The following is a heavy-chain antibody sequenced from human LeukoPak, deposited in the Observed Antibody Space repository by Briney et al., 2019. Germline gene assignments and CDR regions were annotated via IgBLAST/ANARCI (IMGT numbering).Heavy chain of an antibody. CDR3: ASVSFMVRGVIFFDY. CDR1: GGSISSSSYY. CDR2: IYYSGST. D-gene: IGHD3-10*01. J-gene: IGHJ4*02. Sequence: NPSETLSLTCTVSGGSISSSSYYWGWIRQPPGKGLECIGSIYYSGSTYYNPSLKSRVTISVDTSKNQFSLKLSSVTAADTAVYYCASVSFMVRGVIFFDYWGQGTLVTVSS. V-gene: IGHV4-39*07.